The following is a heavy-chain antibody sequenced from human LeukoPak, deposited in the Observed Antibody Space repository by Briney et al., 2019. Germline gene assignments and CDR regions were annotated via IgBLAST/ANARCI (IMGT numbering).Heavy chain of an antibody. D-gene: IGHD2-2*02. CDR2: ISSSSSYI. J-gene: IGHJ6*02. Sequence: PGGSLRLSCAASGFTFSSYSMNWVRQAPGKGLEWVSSISSSSSYIYYADSVKGRFTISRDNAKNSLYLQMNSLRAEDTAVYYCAGHQDVVVPAAIENYYYYGMDVWGQGTTVTVSS. CDR1: GFTFSSYS. V-gene: IGHV3-21*01. CDR3: AGHQDVVVPAAIENYYYYGMDV.